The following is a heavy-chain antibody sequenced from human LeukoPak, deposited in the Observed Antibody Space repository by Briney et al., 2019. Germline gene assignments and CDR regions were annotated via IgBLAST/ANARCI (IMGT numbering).Heavy chain of an antibody. CDR1: GFTFSSYA. V-gene: IGHV3-23*01. J-gene: IGHJ4*02. D-gene: IGHD3-10*01. CDR2: ISGSGGST. CDR3: VKDIYGSGSHEDY. Sequence: GGSLRLSCAASGFTFSSYAMSWVRQAPGKGLEWVSAISGSGGSTYYADSVKGRFTISRDNSKNTLYLQMNSLRAEDTAVYYCVKDIYGSGSHEDYWGQGTLVTVSS.